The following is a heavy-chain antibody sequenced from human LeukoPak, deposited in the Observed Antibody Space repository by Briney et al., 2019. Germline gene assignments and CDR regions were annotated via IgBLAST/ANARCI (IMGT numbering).Heavy chain of an antibody. CDR3: ARVVVAATSNWFDP. V-gene: IGHV4-4*09. J-gene: IGHJ5*02. CDR1: GGSISSYY. D-gene: IGHD2-15*01. CDR2: IYTSGST. Sequence: SGTLSLTCTVSGGSISSYYWSWIRQPPGKGLEWIGYIYTSGSTNYNPSLKSRVTISVDTSKNQFSLKLSSVTAADTAVYYCARVVVAATSNWFDPWGQGTLVTVSS.